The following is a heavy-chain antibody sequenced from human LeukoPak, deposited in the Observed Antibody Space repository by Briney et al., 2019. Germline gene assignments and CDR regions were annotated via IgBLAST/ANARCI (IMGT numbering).Heavy chain of an antibody. CDR2: IYYSGST. CDR1: GGSISSYY. Sequence: SETLSLTCTVSGGSISSYYWSWIRQPPGKGLEWIGCIYYSGSTNYNPSLKSRVTISVDTSKNQFSLKLSSVTAADTAVYYCARRIAYGSGSYWVENWFDPWGQGTLVTVSS. D-gene: IGHD3-10*01. J-gene: IGHJ5*02. CDR3: ARRIAYGSGSYWVENWFDP. V-gene: IGHV4-59*08.